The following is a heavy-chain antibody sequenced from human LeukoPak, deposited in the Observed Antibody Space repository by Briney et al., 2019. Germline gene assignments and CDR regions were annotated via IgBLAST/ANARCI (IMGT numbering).Heavy chain of an antibody. CDR3: ARADCSSSSCYTVSY. Sequence: GGSLRLSCAASGFTFNSYAMQWVRHAPGKGLEYVSGIDSIGDSTYYANSVKGRFSISRDNSKNTVYLQMDSLKAEDMAVYYCARADCSSSSCYTVSYWGQGTLATVSS. J-gene: IGHJ4*02. CDR2: IDSIGDST. D-gene: IGHD2-2*01. CDR1: GFTFNSYA. V-gene: IGHV3-64*01.